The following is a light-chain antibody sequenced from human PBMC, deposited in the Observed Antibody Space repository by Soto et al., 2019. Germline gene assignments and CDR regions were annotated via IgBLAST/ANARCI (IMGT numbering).Light chain of an antibody. J-gene: IGLJ1*01. CDR3: SSYTSSSTPYV. CDR2: EVS. Sequence: QPASVSGSPGQSITISCTGTSSDVGGYNYVSWYQQHPGKAPKLMIYEVSNRPSGVSNRFSGSKSGNTASLTISGLQAEDEADYYCSSYTSSSTPYVFGTGTKVTVL. V-gene: IGLV2-14*01. CDR1: SSDVGGYNY.